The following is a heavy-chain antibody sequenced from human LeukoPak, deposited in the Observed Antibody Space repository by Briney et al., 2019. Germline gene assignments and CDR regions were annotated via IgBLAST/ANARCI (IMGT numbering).Heavy chain of an antibody. D-gene: IGHD6-19*01. V-gene: IGHV4-59*12. CDR2: IFHSGST. CDR1: GDSISGYY. CDR3: ARENSSGHDY. J-gene: IGHJ4*02. Sequence: SETLSLTCTVSGDSISGYYWSWVRQPPGKGLEWIGYIFHSGSTKYNPSLESRVTISIDTSKNQFSLRLSSVTAADTAVYYCARENSSGHDYWGQGTLVTVSS.